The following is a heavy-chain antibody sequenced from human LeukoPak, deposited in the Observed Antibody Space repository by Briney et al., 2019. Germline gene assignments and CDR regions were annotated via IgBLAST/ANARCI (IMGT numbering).Heavy chain of an antibody. V-gene: IGHV3-66*01. CDR2: IYSVGST. CDR1: GFTVNSNY. CDR3: ARTIATGHFQH. D-gene: IGHD3-9*01. Sequence: GGSLRLSCAASGFTVNSNYMTWVRQAPGKGLEWVSVIYSVGSTYYADSVRGRFTISRDNAKNSLYLQMNSLRAEDTAVYYCARTIATGHFQHWGQGTLVTVSS. J-gene: IGHJ1*01.